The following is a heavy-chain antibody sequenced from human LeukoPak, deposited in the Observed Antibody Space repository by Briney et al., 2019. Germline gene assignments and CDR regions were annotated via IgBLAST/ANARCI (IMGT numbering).Heavy chain of an antibody. V-gene: IGHV1-46*01. Sequence: ASVKVSCKASGYIFIHHYIHWVRQAPGQGLEWMGIITPSGGSATYAQTFQGRVTMTRDTSTSTVYMELSSLRSEDTAVYFCARVSQDSRGYKHVFDYWGQGTLVTVSS. J-gene: IGHJ4*02. CDR1: GYIFIHHY. CDR3: ARVSQDSRGYKHVFDY. D-gene: IGHD3-22*01. CDR2: ITPSGGSA.